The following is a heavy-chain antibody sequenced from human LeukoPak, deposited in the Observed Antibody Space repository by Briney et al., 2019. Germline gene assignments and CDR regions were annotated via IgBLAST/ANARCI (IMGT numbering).Heavy chain of an antibody. CDR1: GFIFSDYG. CDR3: ARDELGGNGYYLFDY. CDR2: ISSSSDLI. Sequence: GGSLRLSCAASGFIFSDYGMTWVRQAPGKGLEWVSYISSSSDLIHYADSVKGRFTISRDNSKNSLYLQMNSLRAEDTAVYYCARDELGGNGYYLFDYWGQGALVTVSS. V-gene: IGHV3-48*01. J-gene: IGHJ4*02. D-gene: IGHD3-22*01.